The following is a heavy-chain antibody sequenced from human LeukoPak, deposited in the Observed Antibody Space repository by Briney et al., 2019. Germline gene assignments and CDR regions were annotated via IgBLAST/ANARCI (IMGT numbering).Heavy chain of an antibody. CDR1: GGSFSGYY. Sequence: SETLSLTCAVYGGSFSGYYWSWIRQPPGKGLEWIGEINHSGSTNYNPSPKSRVTISVDTSKNQFSLKLSSVTAADTAVYYCARDVVATRYFDYWGQGTLVTVSS. D-gene: IGHD5-12*01. J-gene: IGHJ4*02. CDR2: INHSGST. V-gene: IGHV4-34*01. CDR3: ARDVVATRYFDY.